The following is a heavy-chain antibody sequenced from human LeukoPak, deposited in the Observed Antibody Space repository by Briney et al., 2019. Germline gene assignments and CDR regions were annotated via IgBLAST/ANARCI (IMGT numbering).Heavy chain of an antibody. Sequence: SVKVSCKASGGTFSSYAISWVRQAPGQGLEWMGGIIPIFGTTNYAQKFQGRVTITADKSTSTAYMELSSLRSEDTAVYYCARTALPGPVDTAMDPDYWGQGTLVTVSS. J-gene: IGHJ4*02. D-gene: IGHD5-18*01. CDR3: ARTALPGPVDTAMDPDY. V-gene: IGHV1-69*06. CDR1: GGTFSSYA. CDR2: IIPIFGTT.